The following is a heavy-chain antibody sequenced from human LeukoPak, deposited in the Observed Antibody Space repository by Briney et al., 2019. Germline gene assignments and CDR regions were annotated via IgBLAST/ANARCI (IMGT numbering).Heavy chain of an antibody. Sequence: PSETLSLTCTVSGGSISSYYWSWIRQPPGKGLEWIGYIYYSGSTNYNPSLKSRVTISVDTSKNQFPLKLSSVTAADTAVYYCARVLIAYCGGDCYHAWFDPWGQGTLVTVSS. CDR3: ARVLIAYCGGDCYHAWFDP. CDR1: GGSISSYY. CDR2: IYYSGST. V-gene: IGHV4-59*08. D-gene: IGHD2-21*02. J-gene: IGHJ5*02.